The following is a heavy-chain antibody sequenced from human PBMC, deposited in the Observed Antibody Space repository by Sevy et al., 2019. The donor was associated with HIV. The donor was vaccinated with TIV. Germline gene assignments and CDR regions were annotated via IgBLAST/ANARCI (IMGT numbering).Heavy chain of an antibody. D-gene: IGHD1-1*01. V-gene: IGHV4-39*01. CDR3: ERQEELDWFDS. Sequence: SETLSLTCTVSGGSISSSSYYWGWIRQPPGKGLEWIGCIYYSGSTYYNPSLKSRVTISVDTSKNQFSLKLSSVTAADTAVYYCERQEELDWFDSWGQGTLVTVSS. J-gene: IGHJ5*01. CDR2: IYYSGST. CDR1: GGSISSSSYY.